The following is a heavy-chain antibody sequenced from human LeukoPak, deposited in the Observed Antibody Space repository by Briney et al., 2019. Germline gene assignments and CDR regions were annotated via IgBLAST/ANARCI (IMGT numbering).Heavy chain of an antibody. V-gene: IGHV1-2*06. CDR2: IDPNSGGT. CDR1: GYTFTGYY. CDR3: ERDGGAGWSAFDY. Sequence: GASVKVSCKASGYTFTGYYMHWVRQAPGQGLEWMGRIDPNSGGTNYAQKFQGRVTMTRDTSISTAYMELSRLRSDDTAVYYCERDGGAGWSAFDYWGQGTLVTVSS. J-gene: IGHJ4*02. D-gene: IGHD6-19*01.